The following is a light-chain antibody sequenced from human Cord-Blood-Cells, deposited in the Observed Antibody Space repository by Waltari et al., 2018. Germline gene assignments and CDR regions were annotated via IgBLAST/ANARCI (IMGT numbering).Light chain of an antibody. CDR3: SSYTSSSTVV. V-gene: IGLV2-14*01. Sequence: QSALTQPASVSGSPGQSITISCTGTSSDVGGYNYVSWYQQHPAKAPKLILYDVSNRPSGVCNRFSGSKSGNTASLTISGLQAEDEADYYCSSYTSSSTVVFGGGTKLTVL. J-gene: IGLJ2*01. CDR1: SSDVGGYNY. CDR2: DVS.